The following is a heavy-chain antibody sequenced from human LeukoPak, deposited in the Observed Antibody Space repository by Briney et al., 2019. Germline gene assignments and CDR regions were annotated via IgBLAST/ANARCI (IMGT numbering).Heavy chain of an antibody. Sequence: PSVTLSLTCTVSGGSISSGNYYWSWIRQPAGKGLEWIGRIYTSGSTNFHPSLKSRVTISVDTSKNQFSLKLSSVTAADTAVYYCARGLYYYASGSYNFDYWGQGTLVTVSS. CDR2: IYTSGST. D-gene: IGHD3-10*01. J-gene: IGHJ4*02. CDR1: GGSISSGNYY. CDR3: ARGLYYYASGSYNFDY. V-gene: IGHV4-61*02.